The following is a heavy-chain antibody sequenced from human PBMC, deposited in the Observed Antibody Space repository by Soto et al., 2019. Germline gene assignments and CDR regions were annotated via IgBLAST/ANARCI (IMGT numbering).Heavy chain of an antibody. CDR1: GFTFSIYS. CDR3: ARVLKPYYDILTGYYSIST. J-gene: IGHJ4*02. V-gene: IGHV3-48*01. D-gene: IGHD3-9*01. CDR2: ISSSSSTI. Sequence: VGSLRLSSAASGFTFSIYSMNWVRQAPGKGLEWVSYISSSSSTIYYADSVKGRFTISRDNAKNSLYLQMNSLRAEDTAVYYCARVLKPYYDILTGYYSISTWGQGT.